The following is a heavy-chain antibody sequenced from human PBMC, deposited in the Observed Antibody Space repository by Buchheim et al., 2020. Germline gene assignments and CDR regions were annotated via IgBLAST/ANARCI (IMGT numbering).Heavy chain of an antibody. CDR1: GFTFSSYG. CDR2: ISYDGSNK. D-gene: IGHD3-16*01. Sequence: QVQLVESGGGVVQPGRSLRLSCAASGFTFSSYGMHWVRQAPGKGLEWVAVISYDGSNKYYADSVKGRFTISRDNSKNTLYLQMNSLRAEDTAVYYCAKEGGGMDVWGQGTT. CDR3: AKEGGGMDV. J-gene: IGHJ6*02. V-gene: IGHV3-30*18.